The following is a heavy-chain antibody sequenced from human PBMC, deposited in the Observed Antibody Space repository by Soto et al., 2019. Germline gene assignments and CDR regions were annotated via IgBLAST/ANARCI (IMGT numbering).Heavy chain of an antibody. V-gene: IGHV3-21*01. Sequence: EVQLVESGGGLVKPGGSLRLSCAASGFSFSSYSMNWVRQAPGKGLEWVSSISSSARHINYAASVKGRFTISRDNAKKSLYLQMNSLRAEDTAVYYCARGYTGYCSGGTCYWFDPWGQGTLVTVSS. CDR3: ARGYTGYCSGGTCYWFDP. J-gene: IGHJ5*02. D-gene: IGHD2-15*01. CDR2: ISSSARHI. CDR1: GFSFSSYS.